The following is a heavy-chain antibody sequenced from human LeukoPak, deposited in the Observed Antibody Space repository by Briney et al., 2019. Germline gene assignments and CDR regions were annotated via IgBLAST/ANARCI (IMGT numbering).Heavy chain of an antibody. CDR3: AKPPHYCSGGSCYSGLDY. J-gene: IGHJ4*02. D-gene: IGHD2-15*01. CDR1: GFTFSSYA. CDR2: ISYDGSNK. V-gene: IGHV3-30-3*02. Sequence: GSLRLSCAASGFTFSSYAMHWVRQAPGKGLEWVAVISYDGSNKYYADSVKGRFTISRDNSMNTLYLQMNSLRAEDTALYYCAKPPHYCSGGSCYSGLDYWGLGTLVTVSS.